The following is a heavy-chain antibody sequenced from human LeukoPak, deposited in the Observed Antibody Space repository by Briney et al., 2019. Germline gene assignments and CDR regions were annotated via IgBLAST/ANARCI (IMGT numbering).Heavy chain of an antibody. D-gene: IGHD6-13*01. V-gene: IGHV3-23*01. CDR1: GFTFSSYA. J-gene: IGHJ4*02. Sequence: GGSLRLSCAASGFTFSSYAMSWVRQAPGKGLEWVSAISGSGGSTYYADSVKGRFTISRDNAKNSLYLQMNSLRAEDTAVYYCARAIIAAAGTGYWGQGTLVTVSS. CDR2: ISGSGGST. CDR3: ARAIIAAAGTGY.